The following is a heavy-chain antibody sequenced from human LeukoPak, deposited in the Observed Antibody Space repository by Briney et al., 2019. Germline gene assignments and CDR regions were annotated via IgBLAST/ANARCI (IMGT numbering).Heavy chain of an antibody. CDR2: ISYDGSNK. D-gene: IGHD2-2*01. CDR1: GFTFSSYG. J-gene: IGHJ4*02. CDR3: AKLCSTSCYGSGSLIDY. V-gene: IGHV3-30*18. Sequence: GGSLRLSCAASGFTFSSYGMHWVRQTPGKGLEWVAVISYDGSNKYYADSVKGRFTISRDNSENTLYLQMNSLRAEDTAVYYCAKLCSTSCYGSGSLIDYWGQGTLVTVSS.